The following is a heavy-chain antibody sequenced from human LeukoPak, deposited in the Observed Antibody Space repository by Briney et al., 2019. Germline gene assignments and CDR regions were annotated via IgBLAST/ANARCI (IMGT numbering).Heavy chain of an antibody. Sequence: GGSLRLSCTASGFTFGDYAMSWVRQAPGKGLEWVGFIRSKAYGGTTEYAASVKGRFTISGDDSKSIAYLQMNSLKTEDTAVYYCTRAHYDFWSGDYWGQGTLVTVSS. CDR2: IRSKAYGGTT. V-gene: IGHV3-49*04. J-gene: IGHJ4*02. CDR3: TRAHYDFWSGDY. D-gene: IGHD3-3*01. CDR1: GFTFGDYA.